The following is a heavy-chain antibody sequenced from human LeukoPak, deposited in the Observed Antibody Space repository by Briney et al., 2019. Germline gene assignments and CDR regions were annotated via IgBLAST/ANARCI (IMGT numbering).Heavy chain of an antibody. CDR1: GFTFSSYE. Sequence: GGSLRLSCAASGFTFSSYEMNWVRQAPGKGLVWVSRISSGGSSTAYADSVKGRFTISRDNSKNTLYLQMNSLRVEDTAVYYCAKGAGRDYIWGTSGHRGILDDWGRGTLVTVSS. J-gene: IGHJ4*02. D-gene: IGHD3-16*01. V-gene: IGHV3-74*01. CDR3: AKGAGRDYIWGTSGHRGILDD. CDR2: ISSGGSST.